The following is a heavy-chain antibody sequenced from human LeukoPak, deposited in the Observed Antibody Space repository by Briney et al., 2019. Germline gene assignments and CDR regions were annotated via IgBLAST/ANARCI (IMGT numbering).Heavy chain of an antibody. D-gene: IGHD6-19*01. Sequence: ACPRFSCAVSAFTSRSYWMHWVRHAPGQGLEWNSVTGISGGNIHYADSVKGRFTISRDNSKNTQYLQTDSLRAEDTAVYYCATDVTAVAAGDYWGQGTLVTVSS. J-gene: IGHJ4*02. CDR3: ATDVTAVAAGDY. CDR1: AFTSRSYW. CDR2: TGISGGNI. V-gene: IGHV3-23*05.